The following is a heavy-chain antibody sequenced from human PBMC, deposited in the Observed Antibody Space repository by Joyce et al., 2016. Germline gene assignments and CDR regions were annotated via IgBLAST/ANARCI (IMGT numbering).Heavy chain of an antibody. CDR3: ARSSYTNGIFDY. D-gene: IGHD2-8*01. Sequence: EVQLVESGGGLVKPGGSLRLSCAASGFTFSSYSMSGVRQAPGKGLEWVSSLSSSSSDIKYTDSVKGRFTISRDNAKNALYLQMNSLRVEDTAVYYCARSSYTNGIFDYWGQGTLVTVSS. CDR2: LSSSSSDI. CDR1: GFTFSSYS. J-gene: IGHJ4*02. V-gene: IGHV3-21*01.